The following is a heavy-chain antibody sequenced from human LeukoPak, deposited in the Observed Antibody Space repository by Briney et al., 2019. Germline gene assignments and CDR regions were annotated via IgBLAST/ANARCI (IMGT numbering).Heavy chain of an antibody. CDR1: GVSISSSNW. D-gene: IGHD3-16*02. J-gene: IGHJ4*02. CDR3: ARTPPRGVWGSYRPNFDY. CDR2: IHYSGST. Sequence: PSETLSLTCAVSGVSISSSNWWSWVRQPPGKGLEWIGYIHYSGSTYYNPSLKSRVTISVDTSKNQFSLKLSSVTAADTAVYYCARTPPRGVWGSYRPNFDYWGQGTLVTVSS. V-gene: IGHV4-4*02.